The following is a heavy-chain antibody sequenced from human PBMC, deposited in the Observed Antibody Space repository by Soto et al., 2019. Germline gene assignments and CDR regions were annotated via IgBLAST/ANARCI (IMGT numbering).Heavy chain of an antibody. Sequence: QVQLVQSGAEVKKPGSSVKVSCKASGGTFSSYAINWVRQAPGQGLEWMGGIIPIFATADYAQKFQGRVTINADASTSTAYMELSSLISEDTAVYYCAQCLLGVNYYYGMDVWGQGTTVTVSS. CDR2: IIPIFATA. V-gene: IGHV1-69*12. CDR1: GGTFSSYA. D-gene: IGHD3-16*01. J-gene: IGHJ6*02. CDR3: AQCLLGVNYYYGMDV.